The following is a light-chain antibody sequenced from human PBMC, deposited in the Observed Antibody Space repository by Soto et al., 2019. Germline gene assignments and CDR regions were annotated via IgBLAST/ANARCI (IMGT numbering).Light chain of an antibody. V-gene: IGLV4-69*01. CDR1: SGHSSYA. Sequence: QTVVTQSPSASASLGASVKLTCTLSSGHSSYAIAWHQQQPEKGPRYLMKLDSDGSHTKGDAIPDRFSGSSSGAERYLTISSLQSEDEAEYYCQTWGTGIHVVFGGGTKLTVL. CDR2: LDSDGSH. CDR3: QTWGTGIHVV. J-gene: IGLJ2*01.